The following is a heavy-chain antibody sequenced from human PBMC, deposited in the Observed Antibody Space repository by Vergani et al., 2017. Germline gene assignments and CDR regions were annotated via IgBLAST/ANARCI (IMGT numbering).Heavy chain of an antibody. CDR1: GYSFTSYW. CDR2: IYPGDSDT. Sequence: EVQLVQSGAEVKKPGESLKISCKGSGYSFTSYWIGWVRQMPGKGLEWMGIIYPGDSDTRYSPSFQGQVTISADKSISTAYLQWSSLKASDTAMYYCATLGYCSSTSCRPPYYYMDVWGKGTTVTVSS. CDR3: ATLGYCSSTSCRPPYYYMDV. J-gene: IGHJ6*03. V-gene: IGHV5-51*01. D-gene: IGHD2-2*01.